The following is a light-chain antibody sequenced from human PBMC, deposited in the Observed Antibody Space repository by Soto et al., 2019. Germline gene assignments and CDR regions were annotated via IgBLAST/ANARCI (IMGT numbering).Light chain of an antibody. V-gene: IGLV2-14*03. CDR1: SSDVGGYNY. CDR2: EVS. J-gene: IGLJ3*02. CDR3: TSFTSSSTWV. Sequence: QSALTQPASVSGSPGQSITISCTGTSSDVGGYNYVSWFQQHPGKAPKLKIYEVSNRPSGVSNRFSGSKSGYTASLTISELQVEDEADYYCTSFTSSSTWVFGGGTKVTVL.